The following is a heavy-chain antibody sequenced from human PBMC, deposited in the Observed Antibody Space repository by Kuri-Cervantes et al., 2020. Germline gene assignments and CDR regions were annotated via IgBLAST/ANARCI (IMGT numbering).Heavy chain of an antibody. CDR1: GFTFSSYS. CDR3: ARDSPSGWYQVDAFDI. CDR2: ISSSSSTI. J-gene: IGHJ3*02. V-gene: IGHV3-48*01. Sequence: GESLKISCAASGFTFSSYSMNWVRQAPGKGLEWDSYISSSSSTIYYADSVKGRFTISRDNAKNSLYLQMNSLRAEDTAVYYCARDSPSGWYQVDAFDIWGQGTMVTVSS. D-gene: IGHD6-19*01.